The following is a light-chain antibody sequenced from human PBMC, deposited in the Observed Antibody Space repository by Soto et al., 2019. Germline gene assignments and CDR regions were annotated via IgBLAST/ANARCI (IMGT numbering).Light chain of an antibody. Sequence: DIQMTQSPSSLSASVEDRVTITCRASQTISSWLAWYQQKPGKAPKLLIYKASTLKSGVPSRFSGSGSGTEFTLTISSLQPDDFATYYCQHYNSYSEAFGQGTKVEIK. CDR1: QTISSW. J-gene: IGKJ1*01. CDR2: KAS. V-gene: IGKV1-5*03. CDR3: QHYNSYSEA.